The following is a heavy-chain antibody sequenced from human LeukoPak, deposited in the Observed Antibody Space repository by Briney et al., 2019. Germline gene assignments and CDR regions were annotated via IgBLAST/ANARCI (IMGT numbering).Heavy chain of an antibody. CDR1: GFTFSSYN. J-gene: IGHJ5*02. V-gene: IGHV3-48*01. D-gene: IGHD4-17*01. CDR2: ISKSGSTK. Sequence: QSGGSLRLSCAASGFTFSSYNMNWVRQAPGKGLEWLSFISKSGSTKYYADSLKGRFTISRDNSKNTLYLQMNSLRAEDTAVYYCAKAPDYGDYFWFDPWGQGTLVTVSS. CDR3: AKAPDYGDYFWFDP.